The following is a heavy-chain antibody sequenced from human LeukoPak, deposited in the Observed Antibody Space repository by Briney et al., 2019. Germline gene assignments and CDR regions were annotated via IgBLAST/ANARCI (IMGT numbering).Heavy chain of an antibody. V-gene: IGHV1-18*01. Sequence: ASVKVSCKASGYTFTSYGISWVRQAPGQGLEWMGWISAYNGNTNYAQKFQGRVTMTRDTSISTAYMELSRLRSDDTAVYYCAKVKVEWLRADGAIDYWGQGTLVTVSS. CDR1: GYTFTSYG. D-gene: IGHD5-12*01. CDR3: AKVKVEWLRADGAIDY. CDR2: ISAYNGNT. J-gene: IGHJ4*02.